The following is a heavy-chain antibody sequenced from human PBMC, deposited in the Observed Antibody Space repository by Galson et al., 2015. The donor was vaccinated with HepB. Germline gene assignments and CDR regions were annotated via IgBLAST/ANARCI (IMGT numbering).Heavy chain of an antibody. CDR3: AKGRGWYTGFDS. CDR2: ISGDTYGK. CDR1: GFIFKDYA. V-gene: IGHV3-23*01. D-gene: IGHD6-19*01. Sequence: SLRLSCAGSGFIFKDYALTWVRPAPGKGLQWVAGISGDTYGKYYTDSVKGRFTISRDNSNNRLYLQMTNMRADDTATYYCAKGRGWYTGFDSWGQGALVTVS. J-gene: IGHJ4*02.